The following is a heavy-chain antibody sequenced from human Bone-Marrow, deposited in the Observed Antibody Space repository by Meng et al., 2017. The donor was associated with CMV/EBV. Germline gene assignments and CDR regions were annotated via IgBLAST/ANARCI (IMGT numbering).Heavy chain of an antibody. Sequence: SETLSLTCAVYGGSFSGYYWSWIRQPPGKGLEWIGEINHSGSTNYNTSLKSRVTISVDTSKNQFSLKQSAVTAADTAVYYCARRRGRLYQLSHWGQGTMVTVSS. D-gene: IGHD2-2*01. V-gene: IGHV4-34*01. CDR3: ARRRGRLYQLSH. CDR1: GGSFSGYY. CDR2: INHSGST. J-gene: IGHJ4*02.